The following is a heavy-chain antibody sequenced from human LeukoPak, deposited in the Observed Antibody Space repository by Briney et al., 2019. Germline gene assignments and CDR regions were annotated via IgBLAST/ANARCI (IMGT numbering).Heavy chain of an antibody. J-gene: IGHJ4*02. V-gene: IGHV4-34*01. Sequence: SETLSLTCAVYGGPFSGYYWSWIRQPPGKGLEWIGEINHSGSTNYNPSLKSRVTISVDTSKNQFSLKLSSVTAADTAVYYCARVPGYGDYVGYWGQGTLVTVSS. D-gene: IGHD4-17*01. CDR2: INHSGST. CDR3: ARVPGYGDYVGY. CDR1: GGPFSGYY.